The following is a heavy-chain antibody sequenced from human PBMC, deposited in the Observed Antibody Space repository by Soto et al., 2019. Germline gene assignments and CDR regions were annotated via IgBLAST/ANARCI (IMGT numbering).Heavy chain of an antibody. CDR2: ISGSGGST. CDR1: GVTCSSYA. Sequence: GGSLRLSCAASGVTCSSYAMSWVRQAPGKGLEWVSAISGSGGSTYYADSVKGRFTISRDNSKNTLYLQMNSLRAEDTAVYYCAKKYYYDSSGYRRPDYYYYGMDVWGQGTTVTVSS. CDR3: AKKYYYDSSGYRRPDYYYYGMDV. D-gene: IGHD3-22*01. J-gene: IGHJ6*02. V-gene: IGHV3-23*01.